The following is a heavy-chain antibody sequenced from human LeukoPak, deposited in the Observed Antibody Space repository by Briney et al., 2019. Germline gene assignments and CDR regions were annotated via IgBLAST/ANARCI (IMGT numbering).Heavy chain of an antibody. CDR2: IYHSGTT. V-gene: IGHV4-38-2*01. J-gene: IGHJ3*01. CDR1: GFSVNNGYY. CDR3: AKRRDAFDV. Sequence: SETLSLTCAVSGFSVNNGYYWGWIRQSPGKGLEWIGSIYHSGTTFYNPSLKSRLTISLDTSKNQFSLKLTSVTAADTSIYYCAKRRDAFDVWGQGTMVTVSS.